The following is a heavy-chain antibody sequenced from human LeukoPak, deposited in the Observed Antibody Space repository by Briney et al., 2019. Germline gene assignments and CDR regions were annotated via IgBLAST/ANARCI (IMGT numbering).Heavy chain of an antibody. CDR2: IYHSGST. CDR3: ARGDYSKAFDI. Sequence: SETLSLTCTVSGGSISSGGYYWSWIRQPPGKGLEWIGYIYHSGSTYYNPSLKSRVTISVDRSKNQFSLKLSTVTAADTAVYYCARGDYSKAFDIWGQGTMVTVSS. CDR1: GGSISSGGYY. D-gene: IGHD4-11*01. J-gene: IGHJ3*02. V-gene: IGHV4-30-2*01.